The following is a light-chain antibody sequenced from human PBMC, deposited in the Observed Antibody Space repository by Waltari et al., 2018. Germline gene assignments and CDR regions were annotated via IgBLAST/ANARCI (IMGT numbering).Light chain of an antibody. Sequence: EIVMTQSPATLSVSPGEGATLSCRASQSVTTKLAWYQLKPGQAPRLLIYDPSSRATGIPARFSGSGFGTEFTLTISSLQSEDFAVYYCQQYHNWPPWTFGRGTKVEIK. CDR2: DPS. CDR1: QSVTTK. CDR3: QQYHNWPPWT. J-gene: IGKJ1*01. V-gene: IGKV3D-15*01.